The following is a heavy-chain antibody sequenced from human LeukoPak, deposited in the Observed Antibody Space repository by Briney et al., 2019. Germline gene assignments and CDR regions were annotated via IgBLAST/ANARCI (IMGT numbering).Heavy chain of an antibody. V-gene: IGHV4-34*01. CDR1: GGSFSGYY. D-gene: IGHD3-10*01. CDR3: ARRLAYYYGAGSYSHFQH. CDR2: INHSGST. Sequence: PSGALSLTCAVYGGSFSGYYWSWIRQPPGKGLGWMGEINHSGSTNYNPSLKSRVTISLDTSKNQFSLKLSSVTAADTGVYYYARRLAYYYGAGSYSHFQHWGQGTLVTVSS. J-gene: IGHJ1*01.